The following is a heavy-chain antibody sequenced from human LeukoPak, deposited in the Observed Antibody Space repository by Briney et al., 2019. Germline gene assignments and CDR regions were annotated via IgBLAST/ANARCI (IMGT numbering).Heavy chain of an antibody. CDR3: AREPLMGRYSSSPRGWFDP. CDR2: IYYSGST. J-gene: IGHJ5*02. CDR1: GGSISSYY. D-gene: IGHD6-6*01. V-gene: IGHV4-59*01. Sequence: SETLSLTCTVSGGSISSYYWSWIRQPPGKGLEWIGNIYYSGSTNYNPSLKSRVTILVDTSKNQVSLKLSSVTAADTAVYYCAREPLMGRYSSSPRGWFDPWGQGILVTVSS.